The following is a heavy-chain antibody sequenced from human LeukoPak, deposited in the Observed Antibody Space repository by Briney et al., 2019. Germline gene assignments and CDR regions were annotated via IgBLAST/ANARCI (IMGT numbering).Heavy chain of an antibody. Sequence: GGSLRLSCAASGFTFSLYWVTWVREAPGEGLEWVSYISSSSSTIYYADSVKGRFTISRDNSKNTLYLQMNSLRAEDTAVYYCAKDGDTYYYDSSGYNDYWGQGTLVTVSS. CDR1: GFTFSLYW. J-gene: IGHJ4*02. CDR3: AKDGDTYYYDSSGYNDY. V-gene: IGHV3-48*01. CDR2: ISSSSSTI. D-gene: IGHD3-22*01.